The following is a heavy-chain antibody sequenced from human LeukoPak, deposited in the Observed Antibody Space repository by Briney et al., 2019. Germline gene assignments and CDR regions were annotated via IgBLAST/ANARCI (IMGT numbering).Heavy chain of an antibody. Sequence: SVKVSCKASGGTFSSYAISWVRQAPGQGLEWMGGIIPIFGTANYAQKFQGRVTIAADESTSTAYMELSSLRSEDTAVYYCARGLYDYVWGSYRSFDYWGQGTLVTVSS. D-gene: IGHD3-16*02. CDR1: GGTFSSYA. V-gene: IGHV1-69*01. CDR3: ARGLYDYVWGSYRSFDY. CDR2: IIPIFGTA. J-gene: IGHJ4*02.